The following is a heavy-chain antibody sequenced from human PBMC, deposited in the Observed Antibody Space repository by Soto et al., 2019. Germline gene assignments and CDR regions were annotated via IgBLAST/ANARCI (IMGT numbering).Heavy chain of an antibody. CDR3: AGDPGYSYGYN. V-gene: IGHV1-3*01. CDR1: GYTFTSYA. J-gene: IGHJ4*02. Sequence: QVQLVQSGAEVKKPGASVKVSCKASGYTFTSYAMHWVRQAPGQRLEWMGWINAGNGNTKYSQKFQGRVTITRDTSASTAYMELSRLRSEDTAVYYCAGDPGYSYGYNWGQGTLVTVSS. CDR2: INAGNGNT. D-gene: IGHD5-18*01.